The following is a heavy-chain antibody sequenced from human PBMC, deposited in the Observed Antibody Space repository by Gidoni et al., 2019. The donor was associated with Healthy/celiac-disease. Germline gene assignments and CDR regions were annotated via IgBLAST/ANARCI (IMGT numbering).Heavy chain of an antibody. J-gene: IGHJ5*02. CDR2: INPSGGST. CDR3: ARYYDIFEGFDP. D-gene: IGHD3-9*01. V-gene: IGHV1-46*01. Sequence: QVQLVQSGAEVKKPGASVKVSCQASGSNFTSYYMHWVRQAPGQGLEWMGIINPSGGSTSYAQKFQGRVTMTRDTSTSTVYMELSSLRSEDTAVYYCARYYDIFEGFDPWGQGTLVTVSS. CDR1: GSNFTSYY.